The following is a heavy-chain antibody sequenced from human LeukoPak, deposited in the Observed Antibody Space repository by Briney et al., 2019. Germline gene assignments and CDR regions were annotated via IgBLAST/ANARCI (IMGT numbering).Heavy chain of an antibody. CDR1: GFTFSSYG. V-gene: IGHV3-33*01. CDR3: AREVAAKGTIDY. D-gene: IGHD2-15*01. Sequence: QPGGSLRLSCAASGFTFSSYGMHWVRQAPGKGLEWVAIIWYDGSNKYYADSVKGRFTISRDNSKNTLYLQMNSLRAEDTAVYYCAREVAAKGTIDYWGQGTLVTVSS. J-gene: IGHJ4*02. CDR2: IWYDGSNK.